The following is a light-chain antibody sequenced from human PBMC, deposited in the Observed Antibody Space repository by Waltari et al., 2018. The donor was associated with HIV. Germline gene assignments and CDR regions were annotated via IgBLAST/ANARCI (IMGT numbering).Light chain of an antibody. V-gene: IGKV3-15*01. Sequence: EIVMTQSPPTLSVSPGQRVTLSCRASQSISATLAWYQQRPGQAPRLLIYEAATRPTGIPARFSGSGSGTEFTLTISSLQSEDFATYFCQQYDSGPRGITFGQGTMLEIK. CDR3: QQYDSGPRGIT. J-gene: IGKJ2*01. CDR2: EAA. CDR1: QSISAT.